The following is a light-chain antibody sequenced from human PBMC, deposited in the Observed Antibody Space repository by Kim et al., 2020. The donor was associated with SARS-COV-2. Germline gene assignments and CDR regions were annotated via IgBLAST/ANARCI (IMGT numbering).Light chain of an antibody. J-gene: IGLJ2*01. CDR3: QVWDRSSDHVI. CDR1: NIGSKS. Sequence: APGKMASITCGGNNIGSKSVHWYQQKPGQAPVLVIYFDSDRPSGIPERFSGSNSGNTATLTISRVEAGDEADYYCQVWDRSSDHVIFGGGTQLTVL. V-gene: IGLV3-21*04. CDR2: FDS.